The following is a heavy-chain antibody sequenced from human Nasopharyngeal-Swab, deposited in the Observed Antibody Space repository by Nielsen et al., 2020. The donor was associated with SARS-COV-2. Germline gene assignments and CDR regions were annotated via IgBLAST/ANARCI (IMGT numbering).Heavy chain of an antibody. D-gene: IGHD5-12*01. Sequence: LSLTCAASGFTFDDYAMHWVRQAPGKGLEWVSGISWNSGSIGYADSVKGRFTISRDNAKNSPYLQMNSLRAEDTALYYCATLGGYSGYDSEYGMDVWGQGTTVTVSS. CDR1: GFTFDDYA. J-gene: IGHJ6*02. V-gene: IGHV3-9*01. CDR3: ATLGGYSGYDSEYGMDV. CDR2: ISWNSGSI.